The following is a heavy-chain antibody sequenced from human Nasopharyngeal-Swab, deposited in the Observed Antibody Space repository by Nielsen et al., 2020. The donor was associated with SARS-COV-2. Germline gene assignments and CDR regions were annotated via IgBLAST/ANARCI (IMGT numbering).Heavy chain of an antibody. D-gene: IGHD2-15*01. J-gene: IGHJ4*02. Sequence: GESLKISCAVSGFSLGDYTMDWVRQAPGKGLEWVASISPYSTYIYYADSVRGRFTISRETAKNSLFLQMNSLRPADTAVYYCARGPAVFCSGGRCPLDYWGQGTLVTVSS. CDR1: GFSLGDYT. CDR2: ISPYSTYI. V-gene: IGHV3-21*01. CDR3: ARGPAVFCSGGRCPLDY.